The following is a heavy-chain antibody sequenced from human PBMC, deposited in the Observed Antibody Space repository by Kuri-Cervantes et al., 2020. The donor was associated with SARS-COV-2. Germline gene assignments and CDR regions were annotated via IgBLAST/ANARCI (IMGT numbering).Heavy chain of an antibody. Sequence: GESLKISCAASGFTFSSYAMSWVRQAPGKGLEWVSSISSSSSYIYYADSVKGRFTISRDNAKNSLYLQMNSLRAEDTAVYYCARDMVTFDYYGMDVWGQGTTVTVSS. CDR2: ISSSSSYI. V-gene: IGHV3-21*01. D-gene: IGHD2-21*02. CDR1: GFTFSSYA. J-gene: IGHJ6*02. CDR3: ARDMVTFDYYGMDV.